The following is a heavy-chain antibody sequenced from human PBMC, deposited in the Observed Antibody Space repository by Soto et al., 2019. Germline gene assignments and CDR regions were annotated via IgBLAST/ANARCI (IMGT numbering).Heavy chain of an antibody. V-gene: IGHV5-10-1*01. D-gene: IGHD2-21*01. CDR2: IDPSDSYT. CDR1: GYSFTSYW. Sequence: GESLKISCKGSGYSFTSYWISWVRQMPGKGLEWMGRIDPSDSYTNYSPSFQGHVTISADKSISTAYLQWSSLKASDTAMYYCARHKYSRYYYYGMDVWGQGTTVTVPS. CDR3: ARHKYSRYYYYGMDV. J-gene: IGHJ6*02.